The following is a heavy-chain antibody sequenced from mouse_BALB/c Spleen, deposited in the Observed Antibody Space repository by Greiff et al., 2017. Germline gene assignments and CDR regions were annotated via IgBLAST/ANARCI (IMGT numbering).Heavy chain of an antibody. CDR2: ISSGGSYT. V-gene: IGHV5-6-4*01. Sequence: EVQLQESGGGLVKPGGSLKLSCAASGFTFSSYTMSWVRQTPEKRLEWVATISSGGSYTYYPDSVKGRFTISRDNAKNTLYLQMSSLKSEDTAMYYCTRERGDYWGQGTSVTVSS. J-gene: IGHJ4*01. CDR3: TRERGDY. CDR1: GFTFSSYT.